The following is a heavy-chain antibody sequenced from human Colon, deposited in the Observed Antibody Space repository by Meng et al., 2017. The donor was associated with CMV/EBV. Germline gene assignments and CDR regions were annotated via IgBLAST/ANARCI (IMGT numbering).Heavy chain of an antibody. J-gene: IGHJ6*02. CDR1: GFTFSDYY. V-gene: IGHV3-11*04. CDR3: ARAPYCSNGVCFPGPYGLDV. Sequence: GESLKISCAASGFTFSDYYMSWIRQAPGKGLEWVSYISSSGSTIYYADSVKGRFTISRDNAKNSLYLQMTNLQAGDTAVYYCARAPYCSNGVCFPGPYGLDVWSQGTTVTVSS. D-gene: IGHD2-8*01. CDR2: ISSSGSTI.